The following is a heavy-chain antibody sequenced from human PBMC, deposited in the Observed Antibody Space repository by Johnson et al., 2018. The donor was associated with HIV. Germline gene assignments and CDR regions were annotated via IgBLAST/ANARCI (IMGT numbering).Heavy chain of an antibody. Sequence: QEQLVESGGGVVQPGRSLRLSCAASGFTFSSYGMHWVRQAPGQGLEWVAVISYDGTNRYYVDSVKGRFTISRDNSKNTLYLQMNSLRAEDTAVYYCAPLGDAFDIWGQGTMVTVSS. CDR3: APLGDAFDI. D-gene: IGHD7-27*01. V-gene: IGHV3-30*03. J-gene: IGHJ3*02. CDR1: GFTFSSYG. CDR2: ISYDGTNR.